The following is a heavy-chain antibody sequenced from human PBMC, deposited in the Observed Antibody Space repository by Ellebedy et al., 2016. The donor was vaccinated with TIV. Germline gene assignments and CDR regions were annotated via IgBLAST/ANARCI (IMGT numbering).Heavy chain of an antibody. D-gene: IGHD6-19*01. Sequence: ASVKVSXXASGYTFTSYGISWVRQAPGQGLEWMGWISAYNGNTNYAQKLQGRVTMTTDTSTSTAYMELRSLRSDDTAVYYCARMEERGLGYYYGMDVWGQGTTVTVSS. V-gene: IGHV1-18*01. CDR2: ISAYNGNT. CDR3: ARMEERGLGYYYGMDV. J-gene: IGHJ6*02. CDR1: GYTFTSYG.